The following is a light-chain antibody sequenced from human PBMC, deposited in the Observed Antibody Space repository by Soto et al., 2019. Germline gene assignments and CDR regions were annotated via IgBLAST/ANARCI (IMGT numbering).Light chain of an antibody. Sequence: DIQMTQSPSTLSASVGDRVTITCRASQSITSWLAWYQQKPGKAPKLLIYKASSLEGGVPSRFSVSGSGTEFTLTISSLQPDDFATYYCQQYSSYGIAFGQGTRLEIK. CDR3: QQYSSYGIA. CDR1: QSITSW. J-gene: IGKJ5*01. V-gene: IGKV1-5*03. CDR2: KAS.